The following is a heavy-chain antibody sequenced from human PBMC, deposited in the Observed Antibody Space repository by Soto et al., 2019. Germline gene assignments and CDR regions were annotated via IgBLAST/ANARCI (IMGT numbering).Heavy chain of an antibody. Sequence: ASVKVSCKASGYTFISYGINWVRQAPGQGLEWMGWINAYNGNTNYAQKLQGRVTMTTDTTTSTAYVELRSLRSDDTAVYYCARDGPYYYDSSGYYSQEKDYWGQGTLVTVSS. D-gene: IGHD3-22*01. CDR1: GYTFISYG. V-gene: IGHV1-18*01. CDR3: ARDGPYYYDSSGYYSQEKDY. CDR2: INAYNGNT. J-gene: IGHJ4*02.